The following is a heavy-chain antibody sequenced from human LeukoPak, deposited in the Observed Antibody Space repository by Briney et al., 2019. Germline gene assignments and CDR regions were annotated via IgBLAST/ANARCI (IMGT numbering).Heavy chain of an antibody. CDR2: ISANNGNT. V-gene: IGHV1-18*01. Sequence: GASVKVSCKASGYTFNSNGISWVRQAPGQGLEWMGWISANNGNTKYAQKFQGRLTVTTDTSTSTAYMELRSLRFDDTALYYCARVGIGYYDKSGYYPYYCDSWGQGTLVTVSS. J-gene: IGHJ4*02. CDR3: ARVGIGYYDKSGYYPYYCDS. D-gene: IGHD3-22*01. CDR1: GYTFNSNG.